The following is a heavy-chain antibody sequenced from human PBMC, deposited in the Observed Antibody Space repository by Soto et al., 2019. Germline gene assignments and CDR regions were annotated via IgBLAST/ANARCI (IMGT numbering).Heavy chain of an antibody. J-gene: IGHJ4*02. Sequence: SETLSLTCTVSGGSISSYYWSWIRQPPGKGLEWIGYIYYSGSTNYNPSLKSRVTISVDTSKNQFSLKLSSVTAADTAVYYCARGGNGSPYYFDYWGQGTLVTVSS. CDR1: GGSISSYY. V-gene: IGHV4-59*08. D-gene: IGHD2-2*03. CDR2: IYYSGST. CDR3: ARGGNGSPYYFDY.